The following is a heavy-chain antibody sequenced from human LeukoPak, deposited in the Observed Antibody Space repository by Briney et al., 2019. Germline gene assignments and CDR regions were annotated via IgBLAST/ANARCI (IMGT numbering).Heavy chain of an antibody. CDR1: GYTFTGYY. D-gene: IGHD4-17*01. J-gene: IGHJ3*02. CDR2: INPNSGGT. Sequence: ASVKVSCKASGYTFTGYYMHWVRQAPGQGLEWMGWINPNSGGTNYAQKFQGRVTMTRDTSISTAYMELSRLRSDDTAVYYCAREGDGTTVTDGSFGIWGQGTMVTVSS. V-gene: IGHV1-2*02. CDR3: AREGDGTTVTDGSFGI.